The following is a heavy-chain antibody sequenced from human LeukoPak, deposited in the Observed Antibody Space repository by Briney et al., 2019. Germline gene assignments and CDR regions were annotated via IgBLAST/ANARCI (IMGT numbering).Heavy chain of an antibody. CDR3: ARSYFPLVFDY. V-gene: IGHV1-2*02. CDR2: INPNSGVT. J-gene: IGHJ4*02. D-gene: IGHD1-26*01. Sequence: GASVKVSCKASGYTLSGFYIHWVRQAPGQGLEWMGWINPNSGVTNYAQKLQGRVTITRDTSIDTAYMQLSRPRSDDTAVYYCARSYFPLVFDYWGQGTLVTVSS. CDR1: GYTLSGFY.